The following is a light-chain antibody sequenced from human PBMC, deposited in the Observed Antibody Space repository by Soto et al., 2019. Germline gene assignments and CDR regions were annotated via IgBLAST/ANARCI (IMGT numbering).Light chain of an antibody. Sequence: EIVLTQSPGTLSLSPGGRATLSCRASQSVSSSYLAWYQQKPGQAPRLLIYGASSRATGIPDRFSGSGSGTDFTLTISRLEPEDFAVYYCQQYGSSPRTFGPGTRLEIK. J-gene: IGKJ5*01. CDR2: GAS. CDR1: QSVSSSY. CDR3: QQYGSSPRT. V-gene: IGKV3-20*01.